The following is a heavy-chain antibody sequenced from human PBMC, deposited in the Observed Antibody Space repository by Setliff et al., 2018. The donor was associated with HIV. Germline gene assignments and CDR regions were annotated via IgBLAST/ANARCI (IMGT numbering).Heavy chain of an antibody. CDR1: GYTFTGYY. CDR3: ARGLGSGSYYNYYYYYMDV. CDR2: INPSGGRT. J-gene: IGHJ6*03. D-gene: IGHD3-10*01. V-gene: IGHV1-46*01. Sequence: ASVKVSCKASGYTFTGYYMHWVRQAPGQGLEWMGIINPSGGRTSYAQKFQGRVTITRNTFISTAYMELSSLRSEDTAVYYCARGLGSGSYYNYYYYYMDVWGKGTTVTVSS.